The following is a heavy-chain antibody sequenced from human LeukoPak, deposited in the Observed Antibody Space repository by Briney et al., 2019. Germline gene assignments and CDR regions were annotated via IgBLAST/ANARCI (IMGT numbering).Heavy chain of an antibody. Sequence: SSGKVSCKAVGYTFTSNYIRCVRQSRGQGREGMGIINPTSGSTSYTQNFHCRVTMTRDMYTSTVYMELRSMRSEDTAVYSCARDLRNPRGSGTVSYYYYMDVWGKGNTVTVSS. D-gene: IGHD1-7*01. CDR2: INPTSGST. V-gene: IGHV1-46*01. J-gene: IGHJ6*03. CDR3: ARDLRNPRGSGTVSYYYYMDV. CDR1: GYTFTSNY.